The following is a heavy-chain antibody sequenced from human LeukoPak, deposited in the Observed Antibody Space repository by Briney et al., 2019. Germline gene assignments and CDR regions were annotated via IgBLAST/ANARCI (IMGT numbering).Heavy chain of an antibody. CDR3: AREDRDYRSWGQYYFDY. CDR1: GGSISSYY. Sequence: PSETLSLTCTVSGGSISSYYWSWIRQPAGEGLEWIGRIYTSGSTNYNPSLKSRVTMSVDTSKNQFSLKLSSVTAADTAVYYCAREDRDYRSWGQYYFDYWGQGTLVTVSS. V-gene: IGHV4-4*07. D-gene: IGHD6-13*01. CDR2: IYTSGST. J-gene: IGHJ4*02.